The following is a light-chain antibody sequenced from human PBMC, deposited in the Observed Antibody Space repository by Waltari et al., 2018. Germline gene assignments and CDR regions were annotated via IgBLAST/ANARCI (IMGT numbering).Light chain of an antibody. J-gene: IGKJ3*01. CDR2: DAS. Sequence: DIQMTQSPSSLSASIGYRVTIPCQASQDISNYLLWYQRKPGKAPRVLIYDASTLGRGVPSRFSGSGSGTDFTFTIAALQPEDFATYFCQHYDNFPFTFGPGTTVDVK. V-gene: IGKV1-33*01. CDR1: QDISNY. CDR3: QHYDNFPFT.